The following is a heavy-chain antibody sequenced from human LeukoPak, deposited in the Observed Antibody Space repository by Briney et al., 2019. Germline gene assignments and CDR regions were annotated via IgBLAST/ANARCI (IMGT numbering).Heavy chain of an antibody. CDR2: LKQDGSEM. V-gene: IGHV3-7*01. CDR1: GFTFRSYW. CDR3: ASSYFDNSLHAYDI. J-gene: IGHJ3*02. Sequence: PGGSLRLSCAASGFTFRSYWMDWVRQAPGKGLEWVANLKQDGSEMYYVGSVKGRFTISRDNTKNSLFLHMSSLRAEDTAVYFCASSYFDNSLHAYDIWGQGTMVTVSS. D-gene: IGHD3-22*01.